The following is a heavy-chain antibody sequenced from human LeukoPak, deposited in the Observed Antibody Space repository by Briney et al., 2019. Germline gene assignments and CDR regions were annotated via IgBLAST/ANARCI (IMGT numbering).Heavy chain of an antibody. Sequence: GGSLRLSCAASGFTFSNYWMHWVRQAPGKGLKWVSRISSDGTITTYAGSVKGRFTISRDNAKNTLYLQMNSLRAEDTAVYYCARDYYGSRGYYSAAFDYWGQGTLVTVSS. CDR2: ISSDGTIT. J-gene: IGHJ4*02. CDR1: GFTFSNYW. D-gene: IGHD3-22*01. V-gene: IGHV3-74*03. CDR3: ARDYYGSRGYYSAAFDY.